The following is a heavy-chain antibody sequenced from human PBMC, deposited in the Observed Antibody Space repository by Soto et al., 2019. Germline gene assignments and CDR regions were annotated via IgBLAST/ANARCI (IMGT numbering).Heavy chain of an antibody. CDR3: ARDRAMATMTFDS. Sequence: PGGSLRLSCAASGFTFGDYYMAWIRQPPGKGPKWISFISREGTNAFYEESVKGRFTISRDNAKNSLSLEMTSLTAEDTAVYYCARDRAMATMTFDSWGPGSLVTVSS. CDR2: ISREGTNA. D-gene: IGHD5-12*01. CDR1: GFTFGDYY. V-gene: IGHV3-11*01. J-gene: IGHJ4*02.